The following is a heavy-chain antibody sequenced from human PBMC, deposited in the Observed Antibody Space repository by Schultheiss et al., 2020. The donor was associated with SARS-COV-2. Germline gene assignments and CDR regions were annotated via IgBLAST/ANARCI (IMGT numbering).Heavy chain of an antibody. J-gene: IGHJ4*02. V-gene: IGHV3-73*01. CDR1: EFTFSDYW. Sequence: GGSLRLSCTGSEFTFSDYWMYWVRQASGKGLEWVGRIRSKADSYATAYAASVKGRFTISRDNPRNMLYLQMNSLRAEDTAVYYCARGRVRGVILDWGQGTLVTVSS. CDR2: IRSKADSYAT. CDR3: ARGRVRGVILD. D-gene: IGHD3-10*01.